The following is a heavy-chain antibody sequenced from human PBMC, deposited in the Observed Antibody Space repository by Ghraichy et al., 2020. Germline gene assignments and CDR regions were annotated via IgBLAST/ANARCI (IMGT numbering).Heavy chain of an antibody. CDR1: GSIFSNAW. CDR2: IKSKADGETT. V-gene: IGHV3-15*01. D-gene: IGHD5-18*01. CDR3: AFGHSYGFAY. Sequence: GGSLRLPCEASGSIFSNAWMNWVRQAPGKGLEWVGRIKSKADGETTLYAAAVKGRFTISRDDSQNTVFLQMNSLKTEDTAVYYCAFGHSYGFAYWGQGALVTVSS. J-gene: IGHJ4*02.